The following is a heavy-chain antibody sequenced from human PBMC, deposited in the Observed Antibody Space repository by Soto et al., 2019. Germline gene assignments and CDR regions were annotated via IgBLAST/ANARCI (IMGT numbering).Heavy chain of an antibody. CDR2: IKQDGSEK. CDR1: GFTFSSYW. J-gene: IGHJ3*02. CDR3: ARLPVSAAGTAFDI. V-gene: IGHV3-7*01. D-gene: IGHD6-13*01. Sequence: XGSLGLWFAASGFTFSSYWMSGVRPAPGKGLEWVANIKQDGSEKYYVDSVKGRFTISRDNAKNSLYLQMNSLRAEDTAVYYCARLPVSAAGTAFDIWGQGTMVTVSS.